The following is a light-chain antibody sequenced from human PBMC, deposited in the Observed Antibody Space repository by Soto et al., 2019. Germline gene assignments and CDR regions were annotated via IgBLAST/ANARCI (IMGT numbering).Light chain of an antibody. V-gene: IGKV3-20*01. CDR2: DAS. CDR3: QQYGSLGT. Sequence: VLTQSPATPSLSTGERATLSCRASLNVNSYLAWYQQKPGQAPRLLIYDASNRATGIPDRFSGSGSGTDFTLTISRLEPEDFAVYYCQQYGSLGTFGQGTKVDIK. CDR1: LNVNSY. J-gene: IGKJ1*01.